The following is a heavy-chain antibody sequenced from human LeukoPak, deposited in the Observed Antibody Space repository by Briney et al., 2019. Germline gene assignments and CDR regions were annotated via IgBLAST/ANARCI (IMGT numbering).Heavy chain of an antibody. J-gene: IGHJ4*02. CDR2: IYHSGST. V-gene: IGHV4-38-2*02. CDR3: ARLTYYYDSSGYSPFDY. Sequence: SETLSLTCTVSGYSISSGYYWGWIRQPPGKGLEWIGSIYHSGSTYYNPSLKSRVTISVDTSKNQFSLKLSSVTAADTAVYYCARLTYYYDSSGYSPFDYWGQGTLVTVSS. CDR1: GYSISSGYY. D-gene: IGHD3-22*01.